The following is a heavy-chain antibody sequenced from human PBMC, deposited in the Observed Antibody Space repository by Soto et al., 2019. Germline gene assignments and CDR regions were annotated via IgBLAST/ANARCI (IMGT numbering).Heavy chain of an antibody. Sequence: TGGSLRLSCAASGFTFSSYGMHWVRQAPGKGLEWVAVISYDGSNKYYADSVKGRFTISRDNSKNTLYLQMNSLRAEDTAVYYCAKDLPSSGSGAPNGMDVWGQGTTVTVSS. V-gene: IGHV3-30*18. CDR1: GFTFSSYG. D-gene: IGHD3-10*01. J-gene: IGHJ6*02. CDR3: AKDLPSSGSGAPNGMDV. CDR2: ISYDGSNK.